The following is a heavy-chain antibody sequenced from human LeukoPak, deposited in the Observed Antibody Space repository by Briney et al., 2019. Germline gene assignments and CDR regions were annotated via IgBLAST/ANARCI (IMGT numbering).Heavy chain of an antibody. V-gene: IGHV1-18*01. CDR2: ISGYNGNT. CDR1: GYTFISYG. D-gene: IGHD6-19*01. J-gene: IGHJ4*02. CDR3: AREGSSGWYADY. Sequence: ASVKVSCKASGYTFISYGISWVRPAPGQGLEWMGWISGYNGNTNYAQKLQGRVTMTTDTSTSTAYMELRSLRSDDTAVYYCAREGSSGWYADYWGQGTLVTVSS.